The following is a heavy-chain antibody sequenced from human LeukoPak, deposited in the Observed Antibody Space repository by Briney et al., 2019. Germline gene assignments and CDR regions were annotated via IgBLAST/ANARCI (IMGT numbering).Heavy chain of an antibody. CDR1: GYTFTSYG. Sequence: ASVKVSCKASGYTFTSYGISWVRQAPGQGLEWMGWISAYNGNTNYAQKLQGRVTMTTDTSTSTAYMELRSLRSDGTAVYYCARDFLSGSYYRGAFDIWGQGTMVTVSS. J-gene: IGHJ3*02. CDR2: ISAYNGNT. D-gene: IGHD1-26*01. CDR3: ARDFLSGSYYRGAFDI. V-gene: IGHV1-18*01.